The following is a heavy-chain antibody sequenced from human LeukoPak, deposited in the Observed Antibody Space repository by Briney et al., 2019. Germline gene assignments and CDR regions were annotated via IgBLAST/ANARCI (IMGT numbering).Heavy chain of an antibody. CDR2: VYYGGST. CDR1: GGSITSGGFY. Sequence: SQTLSLTCTVSGGSITSGGFYWSWIRHYPGKGLEWIGYVYYGGSTYYNPSLESRGTISVDTANNQFSLKLTSATAADTAVYYCARDLPIDGYGGYYFDYWGQGTLVTVSS. V-gene: IGHV4-31*03. D-gene: IGHD5-24*01. CDR3: ARDLPIDGYGGYYFDY. J-gene: IGHJ4*02.